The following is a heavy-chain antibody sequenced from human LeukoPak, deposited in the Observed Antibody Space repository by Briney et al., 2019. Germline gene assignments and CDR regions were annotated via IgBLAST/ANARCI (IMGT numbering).Heavy chain of an antibody. CDR1: GYTFTSYY. D-gene: IGHD3-9*01. V-gene: IGHV1-46*01. J-gene: IGHJ6*02. Sequence: ASVKVSCKASGYTFTSYYMHWVRQAPGQGLEWMGVINPSGGSTSYAQKFQGRVTMTRDTSTSTVYMELSSLRSEDTAVYYCARGETYYDILTGYSYYYYGMDVWGQGTTVTVSS. CDR3: ARGETYYDILTGYSYYYYGMDV. CDR2: INPSGGST.